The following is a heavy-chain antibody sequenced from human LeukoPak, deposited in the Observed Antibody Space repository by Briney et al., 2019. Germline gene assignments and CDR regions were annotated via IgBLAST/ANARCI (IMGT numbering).Heavy chain of an antibody. CDR2: ISSSSSYI. CDR3: ARDGRLLFAY. V-gene: IGHV3-21*01. D-gene: IGHD2-21*02. Sequence: GGSLRLSCAASGFTFNSYTMNWVRQAPGKGLEWVSSISSSSSYIYYADSVKGRFTISRDNAKNSLYLQMNSLRAEDTAVYYCARDGRLLFAYWGQGTLVTVSS. CDR1: GFTFNSYT. J-gene: IGHJ4*02.